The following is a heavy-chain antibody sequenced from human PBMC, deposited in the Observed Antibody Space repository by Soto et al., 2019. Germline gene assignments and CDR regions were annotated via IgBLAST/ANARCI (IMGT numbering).Heavy chain of an antibody. V-gene: IGHV4-39*01. CDR3: ARGRGGYCSSTSCYVGMGPYYYYYMDV. CDR2: IYYSGST. D-gene: IGHD2-2*01. Sequence: SETLSLTCTVSGGSISSSSYYWGWIRQPPGKGLEWIGSIYYSGSTYYNPSLKSRVTISVDTSKNQFSLKLSSVTAADTAVYYCARGRGGYCSSTSCYVGMGPYYYYYMDVWGKGTTVTVSS. CDR1: GGSISSSSYY. J-gene: IGHJ6*03.